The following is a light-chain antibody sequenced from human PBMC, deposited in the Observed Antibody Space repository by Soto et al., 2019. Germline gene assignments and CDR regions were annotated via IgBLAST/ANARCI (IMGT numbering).Light chain of an antibody. CDR1: QSIRSF. CDR3: QQYNGRLFP. Sequence: DIQMTQSPSTLSASVGDRVTITCRAGQSIRSFLAWYQQKPGKAPKLLIYDASSLESGVPSRFSGSGSGTEFTLTISSLQPDEFATYYCQQYNGRLFPFGQGTKVEIK. J-gene: IGKJ2*01. V-gene: IGKV1-5*01. CDR2: DAS.